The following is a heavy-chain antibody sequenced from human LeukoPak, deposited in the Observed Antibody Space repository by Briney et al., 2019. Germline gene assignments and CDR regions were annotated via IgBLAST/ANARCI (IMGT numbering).Heavy chain of an antibody. V-gene: IGHV1-18*01. CDR2: ISAYNGNT. CDR1: GYTFTSYG. Sequence: ASVKVSCKASGYTFTSYGISWVRQAPGQGLEWMGRISAYNGNTNYAQKLQGRVTMTTDTSTSTAYMELRSLRSDDTAVYYCARDGETYYYDSSGSAGYYFDYWGQGTLVTVSS. CDR3: ARDGETYYYDSSGSAGYYFDY. D-gene: IGHD3-22*01. J-gene: IGHJ4*02.